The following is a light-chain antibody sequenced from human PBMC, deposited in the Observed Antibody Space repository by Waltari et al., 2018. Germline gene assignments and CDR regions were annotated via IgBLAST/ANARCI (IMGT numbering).Light chain of an antibody. CDR3: QQYGASPWT. J-gene: IGKJ2*01. Sequence: EIVLTQSPGTLSLCPGARATLSCRASQIIGRSNNLAWYQQKTGQPHRLRINGASNRATGFSYRFSGTWSGTDFTLTISRVEPEEFAVYFCQQYGASPWTFGQVSKLEI. CDR1: QIIGRSNN. V-gene: IGKV3-20*01. CDR2: GAS.